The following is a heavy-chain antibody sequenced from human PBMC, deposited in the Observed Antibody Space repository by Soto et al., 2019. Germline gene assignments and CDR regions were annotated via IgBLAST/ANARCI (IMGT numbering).Heavy chain of an antibody. Sequence: QVQLVQSGAEVKKPGASVKVSCKASGYTFTSYAMHWVRQAPGQRLEWMGWINAGNGNTKYSQRFQGRVTITRDTSASTAYMEPSSPRSEDTAVFYCARGLPLTMDYWGQGTLVTVSS. V-gene: IGHV1-3*01. CDR1: GYTFTSYA. D-gene: IGHD2-15*01. CDR3: ARGLPLTMDY. J-gene: IGHJ4*02. CDR2: INAGNGNT.